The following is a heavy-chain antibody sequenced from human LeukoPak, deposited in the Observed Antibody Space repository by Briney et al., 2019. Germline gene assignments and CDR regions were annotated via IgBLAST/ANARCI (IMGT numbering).Heavy chain of an antibody. CDR1: GFTFSSYS. J-gene: IGHJ4*02. D-gene: IGHD6-19*01. Sequence: PGGSLRLSCAASGFTFSSYSVNWVRQAPGKGLEWVSSISSSSSYIYYADSVKGRFTISRDNAKNSLYLQMNSLRAEDTAVYYCARDSSGWYADYWGQGTLVTVSS. CDR2: ISSSSSYI. V-gene: IGHV3-21*01. CDR3: ARDSSGWYADY.